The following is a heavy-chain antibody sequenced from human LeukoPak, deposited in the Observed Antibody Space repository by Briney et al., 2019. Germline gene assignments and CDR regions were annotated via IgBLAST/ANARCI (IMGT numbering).Heavy chain of an antibody. V-gene: IGHV3-13*01. J-gene: IGHJ4*02. Sequence: PGGSLRLSCAASGFTFSSYDMHWVRQATGKGLEWVSAIGTAGDTYYPGSVKGRFTISRENAKNSLYLQMNSLRAGDTAVYYCARDHPKLRYFDLWGQGTLVTVSS. CDR2: IGTAGDT. CDR1: GFTFSSYD. CDR3: ARDHPKLRYFDL. D-gene: IGHD3-9*01.